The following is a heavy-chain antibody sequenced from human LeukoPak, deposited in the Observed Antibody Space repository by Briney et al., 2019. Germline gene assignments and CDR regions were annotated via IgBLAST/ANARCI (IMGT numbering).Heavy chain of an antibody. CDR3: ARAFPIAVAGTGFYYFDY. CDR2: ISAYNGNT. D-gene: IGHD6-19*01. J-gene: IGHJ4*02. V-gene: IGHV1-18*01. Sequence: GASVKVSCKASGYTFTSYGISWVRQAPGQGLEWMGWISAYNGNTNYAQKLQGRVTMTTDTSKSTAYTELRSLRSDDTAVYYCARAFPIAVAGTGFYYFDYWGQGTLVTVSS. CDR1: GYTFTSYG.